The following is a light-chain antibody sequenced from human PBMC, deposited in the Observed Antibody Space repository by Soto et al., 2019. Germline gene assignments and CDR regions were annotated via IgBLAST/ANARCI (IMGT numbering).Light chain of an antibody. CDR2: GAS. V-gene: IGKV3-20*01. CDR1: QSVSNNY. J-gene: IGKJ5*01. CDR3: QQRAGSST. Sequence: EIVLTQYPGTLSLSPGERATLSCRASQSVSNNYLAWYQQKPGQAPRLLIYGASSRATGIPARFSGSGSGTDFTLTLSSLEPEDFAVYYCQQRAGSSTFGQGTRLEI.